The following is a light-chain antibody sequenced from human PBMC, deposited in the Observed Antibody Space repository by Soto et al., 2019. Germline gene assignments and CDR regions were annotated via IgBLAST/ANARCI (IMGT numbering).Light chain of an antibody. CDR3: HQYGSSPRT. J-gene: IGKJ1*01. V-gene: IGKV3-20*01. CDR1: QGVSSRY. CDR2: GAS. Sequence: EIVLTQSPGTLSLSPGEGATLSCRASQGVSSRYLAWYQQKPGQAPRLLIYGASSRANGIPDRFSGSGSGTDFTLIISMLEPDDFALYYWHQYGSSPRTFGQGTKVEIQ.